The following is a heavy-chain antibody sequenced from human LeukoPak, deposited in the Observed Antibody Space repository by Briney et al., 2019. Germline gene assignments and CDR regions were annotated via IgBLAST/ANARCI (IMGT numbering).Heavy chain of an antibody. D-gene: IGHD4-11*01. J-gene: IGHJ6*02. V-gene: IGHV4-59*01. CDR2: IYYSGST. CDR1: GGSISTYY. CDR3: ARAQVDYNNGPGSRGYYSYGMDV. Sequence: PSETLSLTCTVSGGSISTYYGNWIRQAPGKGLEWIGYIYYSGSTNYNPSLKSRVTIPVDTSRNQFSLKLSSVTAADTAVYYCARAQVDYNNGPGSRGYYSYGMDVWGQGTTVTVSS.